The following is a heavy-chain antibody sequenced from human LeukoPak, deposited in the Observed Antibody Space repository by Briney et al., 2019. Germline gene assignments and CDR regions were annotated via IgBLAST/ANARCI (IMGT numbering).Heavy chain of an antibody. D-gene: IGHD3-10*01. Sequence: SVKVSCKASGGTFSSYAISWVRQARGQGLEWMGGIIPIFGTANYAQKFQGRVTITADESTSTAYMELSSLRSEDTAVYYCATVGITMVRGVSPGYYFDYWGQGTLVTVSS. CDR3: ATVGITMVRGVSPGYYFDY. CDR1: GGTFSSYA. V-gene: IGHV1-69*01. J-gene: IGHJ4*02. CDR2: IIPIFGTA.